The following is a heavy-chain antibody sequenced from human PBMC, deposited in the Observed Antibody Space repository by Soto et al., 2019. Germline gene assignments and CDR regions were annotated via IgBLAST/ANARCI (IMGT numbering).Heavy chain of an antibody. CDR3: ARRVTGTNGGPDWFDP. J-gene: IGHJ5*02. CDR1: GYSFTSYW. D-gene: IGHD1-7*01. V-gene: IGHV5-10-1*01. CDR2: IDPSDSYT. Sequence: PGESLKISCKGSGYSFTSYWISWVRQMPGKGLEWMGRIDPSDSYTNYSPSFQGHVTISADKWSSLKASDTAMYYCARRVTGTNGGPDWFDPWGQGTLVTVSS.